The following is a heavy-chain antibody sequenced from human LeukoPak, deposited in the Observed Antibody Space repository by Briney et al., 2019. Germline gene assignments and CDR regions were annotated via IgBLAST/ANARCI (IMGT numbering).Heavy chain of an antibody. CDR1: GFTFSSYA. Sequence: PGRSLRLSCAASGFTFSSYAMHWVRQAPGKGLEWVAVISYDGSNKYYADSVKGRFTISRDNSKNTLYLQMNSLRAEDTAVYYCARSTSGYVVGYFDYWGQGTLVTVSS. CDR3: ARSTSGYVVGYFDY. CDR2: ISYDGSNK. J-gene: IGHJ4*02. V-gene: IGHV3-30*04. D-gene: IGHD5-12*01.